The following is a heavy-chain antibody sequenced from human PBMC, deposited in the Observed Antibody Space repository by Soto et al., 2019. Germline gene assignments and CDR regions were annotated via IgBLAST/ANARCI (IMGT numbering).Heavy chain of an antibody. CDR2: IYYSGST. CDR1: GGSISSSSYY. Sequence: SETLSLTCTVSGGSISSSSYYWGWIRQPPGKGLEWIGSIYYSGSTYYNPSLKSRVTISVDTSKNQFSLKLSSVTAADTAVYYCARRRYCSGGSCYSGRPGNWFDPWGQGTLVTVSS. D-gene: IGHD2-15*01. V-gene: IGHV4-39*01. CDR3: ARRRYCSGGSCYSGRPGNWFDP. J-gene: IGHJ5*02.